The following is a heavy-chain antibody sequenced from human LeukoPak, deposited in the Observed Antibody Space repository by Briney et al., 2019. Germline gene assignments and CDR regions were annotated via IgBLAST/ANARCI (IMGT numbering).Heavy chain of an antibody. CDR1: GFTFRNFW. CDR3: ARGDAFSGDH. J-gene: IGHJ4*02. Sequence: HPGGSLRLSCAASGFTFRNFWMSWVRQAPGRGLEWVANIHPEGNEKYHVESVKGRFTISRDNAKRSLFLKMNGLRAEDTAVYYCARGDAFSGDHWGQGTLVTVSS. CDR2: IHPEGNEK. V-gene: IGHV3-7*04.